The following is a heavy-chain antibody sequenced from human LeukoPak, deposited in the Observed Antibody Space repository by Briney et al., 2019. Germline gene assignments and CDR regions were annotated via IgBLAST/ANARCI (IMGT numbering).Heavy chain of an antibody. Sequence: PSETLSLTCAVYGESFSGYYWSRVRQPPGKGLEWIGEINQSGTTNYNPSLKSRVTISVDTSQNQFSLNLSSVTAADTAVYYCARRPRNSGSDDGPPGLDYWGQGTLVTVSS. V-gene: IGHV4-34*01. J-gene: IGHJ4*02. CDR2: INQSGTT. CDR1: GESFSGYY. CDR3: ARRPRNSGSDDGPPGLDY. D-gene: IGHD1-26*01.